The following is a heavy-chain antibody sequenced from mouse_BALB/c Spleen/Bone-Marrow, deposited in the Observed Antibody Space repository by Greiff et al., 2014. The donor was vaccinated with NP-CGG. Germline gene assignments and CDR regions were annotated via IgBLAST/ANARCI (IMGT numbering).Heavy chain of an antibody. D-gene: IGHD1-1*01. CDR3: TRYPYYYGSRNYYAMDY. CDR1: GYTFTSYW. CDR2: IYPGNSDT. J-gene: IGHJ4*01. Sequence: GQLQQSVTERARPGASVKMSCKASGYTFTSYWMHWVKQRPGQGLEWIGAIYPGNSDTSYNQKFXGXAKLTAVTSTSTAYMELSSLTNEDSAVYYCTRYPYYYGSRNYYAMDYWGQGTSVTVSS. V-gene: IGHV1-5*01.